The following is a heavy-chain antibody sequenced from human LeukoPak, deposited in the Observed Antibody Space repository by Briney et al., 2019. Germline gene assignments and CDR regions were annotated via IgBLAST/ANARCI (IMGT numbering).Heavy chain of an antibody. V-gene: IGHV4-34*01. J-gene: IGHJ4*02. D-gene: IGHD3-3*01. CDR3: ARVVNEYYDFWSGDRYFDY. CDR1: GGSFSGYY. Sequence: SETLSLTCAVYGGSFSGYYRSWVRQPPGKGLEGIGEINHSGSTNYNPSLKSRVTISVDTSKNQFSLKLSSVTAADTAVYYCARVVNEYYDFWSGDRYFDYWGQGTLVTVSS. CDR2: INHSGST.